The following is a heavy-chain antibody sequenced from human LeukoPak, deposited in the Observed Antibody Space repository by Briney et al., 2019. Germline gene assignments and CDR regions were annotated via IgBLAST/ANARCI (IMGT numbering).Heavy chain of an antibody. J-gene: IGHJ4*02. D-gene: IGHD1-26*01. V-gene: IGHV1-2*06. CDR3: ARDSVMGAK. CDR2: INPNTGGT. CDR1: GYTLTGYY. Sequence: GASVKVSCKASGYTLTGYYMHWVRQAPGQGLEWMGRINPNTGGTNYAQKFQGRVTMTSDTSISTAYLDLTSLRSDDTAVYYCARDSVMGAKWGQGTLVTVSS.